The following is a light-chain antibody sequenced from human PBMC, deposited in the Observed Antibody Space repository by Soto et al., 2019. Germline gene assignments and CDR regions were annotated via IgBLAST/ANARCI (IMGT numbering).Light chain of an antibody. CDR2: DDA. CDR1: NIGSEG. CDR3: QVWDSSSDHYV. Sequence: SYELTQPPSVSVAPGQTARITCGGTNIGSEGVHWYQQKPGQAPMLVVCDDADRPSGIPERFSGANSGNTATLTISRVEAGDEDDYYCQVWDSSSDHYVFGTGTKLTVL. J-gene: IGLJ1*01. V-gene: IGLV3-21*02.